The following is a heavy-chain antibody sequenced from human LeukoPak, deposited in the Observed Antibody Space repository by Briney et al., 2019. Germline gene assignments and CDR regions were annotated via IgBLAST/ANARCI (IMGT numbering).Heavy chain of an antibody. V-gene: IGHV3-9*01. CDR2: ISWNSGSI. Sequence: GRSLRLSCAASGFTFDDYAMHWVRQAPGKGLEWVSGISWNSGSIGYADSVKGRFTISRDNAKNSLYLQMNSLRAEDTALYYCAKDIGRGGDHVHCGQGTLVTVSS. CDR1: GFTFDDYA. J-gene: IGHJ4*02. CDR3: AKDIGRGGDHVH. D-gene: IGHD2-21*01.